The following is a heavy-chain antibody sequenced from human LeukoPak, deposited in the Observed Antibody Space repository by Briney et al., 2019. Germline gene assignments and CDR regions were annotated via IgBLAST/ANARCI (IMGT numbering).Heavy chain of an antibody. CDR2: INHSGST. V-gene: IGHV4-34*01. J-gene: IGHJ4*02. D-gene: IGHD2-2*02. CDR1: GGSFSGYY. CDR3: ARGFVPAAISTPFDY. Sequence: SETLSLTCAVYGGSFSGYYWSWIRQPPGKGLEWLGEINHSGSTNYNPSLKSRVTISVDTSKNQFSLKLSSVTAADTAVYYCARGFVPAAISTPFDYWGQGTLVTVSS.